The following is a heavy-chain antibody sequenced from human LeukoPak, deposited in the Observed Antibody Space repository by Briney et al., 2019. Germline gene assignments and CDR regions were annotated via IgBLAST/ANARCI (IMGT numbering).Heavy chain of an antibody. CDR3: ARGGLSCSSTSCPSYYMDV. CDR2: IIPIFGTA. Sequence: SVKVSCKASGGTFSSYAISWVRQAPGQGLEWMGGIIPIFGTANYAQKFQGRVTITTDESTSTAYMELSSLRSEDTAVYYCARGGLSCSSTSCPSYYMDVWGRGTTVTVSS. CDR1: GGTFSSYA. V-gene: IGHV1-69*05. J-gene: IGHJ6*03. D-gene: IGHD2-2*01.